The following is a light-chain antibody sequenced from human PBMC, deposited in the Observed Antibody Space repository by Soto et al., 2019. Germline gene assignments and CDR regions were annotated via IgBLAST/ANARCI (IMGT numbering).Light chain of an antibody. CDR2: AAS. Sequence: IQLTQSASSLSASVGDSVTITCRASQRIXNDFGWYQQKPGKAPKLLXYAASSLPSGVPSRLSGSGSGTDFTLTISSLQPEDSATYYCLQDYNYPLTFGQGTKVEIK. J-gene: IGKJ1*01. CDR3: LQDYNYPLT. V-gene: IGKV1-6*01. CDR1: QRIXND.